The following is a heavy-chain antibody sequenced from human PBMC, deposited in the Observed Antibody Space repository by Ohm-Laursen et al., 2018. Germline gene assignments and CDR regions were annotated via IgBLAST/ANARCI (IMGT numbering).Heavy chain of an antibody. Sequence: LTLTCAASGFTFDDFAMHWVRQAPGKGLEWVAGISLNSGSKGYAYSVKGRFTISRDNAKNSLYLQMNSLRAEDTALYYCAKMVGAWDFFDYWGQGTLVTVSS. CDR1: GFTFDDFA. V-gene: IGHV3-9*01. CDR3: AKMVGAWDFFDY. D-gene: IGHD1-26*01. CDR2: ISLNSGSK. J-gene: IGHJ4*02.